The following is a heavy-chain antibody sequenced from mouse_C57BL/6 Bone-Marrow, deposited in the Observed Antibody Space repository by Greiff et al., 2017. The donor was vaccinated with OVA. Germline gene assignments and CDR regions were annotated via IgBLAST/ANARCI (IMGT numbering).Heavy chain of an antibody. Sequence: EVMLVESGGGLVKPGGSLKLSCAASGFTFSDYGMHWVRQAPEKGLEWVAYISSGSSTIYYADTVKGRFTISRDNAKNTLFLQMTSLRSEDTAMYYCARGRGYYYGSSYVYYFDYWGQGTTLTVSS. D-gene: IGHD1-1*01. V-gene: IGHV5-17*01. CDR3: ARGRGYYYGSSYVYYFDY. CDR2: ISSGSSTI. CDR1: GFTFSDYG. J-gene: IGHJ2*01.